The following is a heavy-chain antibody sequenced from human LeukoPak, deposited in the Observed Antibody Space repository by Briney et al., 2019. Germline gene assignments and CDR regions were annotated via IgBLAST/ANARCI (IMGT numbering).Heavy chain of an antibody. CDR1: GGSISSSSYY. J-gene: IGHJ5*02. D-gene: IGHD2-2*01. CDR2: IYTSGST. Sequence: PSETLSLTCTVSGGSISSSSYYWGWIRQPPGKGLEWIGRIYTSGSTNYNPSLKSRVTMSVDTSKNQFSLKLSSVTAADTAVYYCAQYQLLSSGFDPWGQGTLVTVSS. V-gene: IGHV4-39*07. CDR3: AQYQLLSSGFDP.